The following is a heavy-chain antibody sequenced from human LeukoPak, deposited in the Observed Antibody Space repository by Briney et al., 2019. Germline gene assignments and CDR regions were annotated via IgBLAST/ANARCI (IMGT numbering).Heavy chain of an antibody. CDR3: ARGGAGLRLVYFDY. J-gene: IGHJ4*02. D-gene: IGHD4-17*01. V-gene: IGHV1-18*01. CDR2: ISAYNGNT. Sequence: ASVKVSCKTSGYTFASYDLNWVRQAPGQGLEWMGWISAYNGNTNYAQKFQGRVTMTTDTSTSTAYMELRSLRSDDTAVYYCARGGAGLRLVYFDYWGQGTLVTVSS. CDR1: GYTFASYD.